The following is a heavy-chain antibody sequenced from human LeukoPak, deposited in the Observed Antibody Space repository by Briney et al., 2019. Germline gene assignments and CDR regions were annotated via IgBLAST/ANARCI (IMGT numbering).Heavy chain of an antibody. J-gene: IGHJ6*02. Sequence: GESLKISCKGSGYSFTNYWIGWVRQMPGKGLEWMGIIYPGDSDTRNSPSFQGQVTISADKSISTAYLQWSSLKASDTAIYYCARHGVVAGSYYFGMDVWGQGTTVTVS. CDR3: ARHGVVAGSYYFGMDV. V-gene: IGHV5-51*01. CDR1: GYSFTNYW. D-gene: IGHD6-19*01. CDR2: IYPGDSDT.